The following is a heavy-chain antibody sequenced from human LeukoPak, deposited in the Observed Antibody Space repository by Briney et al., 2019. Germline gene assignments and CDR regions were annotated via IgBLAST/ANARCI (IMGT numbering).Heavy chain of an antibody. V-gene: IGHV1-69*05. CDR1: GGTFSSYA. Sequence: ASVRVSCKASGGTFSSYAISWVRQAPGQGLEWMGGIIPIFGTANYAQKFQGRVTITTDESTSTAYMELSSLRSEDTAVYYCARDFSYYDSSGLFDPWGQGTLVTVSS. J-gene: IGHJ5*02. CDR2: IIPIFGTA. D-gene: IGHD3-22*01. CDR3: ARDFSYYDSSGLFDP.